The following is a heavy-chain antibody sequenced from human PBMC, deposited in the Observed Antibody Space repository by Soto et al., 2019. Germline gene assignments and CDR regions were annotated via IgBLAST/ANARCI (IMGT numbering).Heavy chain of an antibody. Sequence: TLSVTRTLSGGSISSHYWSWIRQTPGKGLECIRYIYYPGTSQHNRSLASRVTFSADSSKNLCSLRLSSVTAADTAVYYGAIDKYSDSTGTVEHWGQGTLVNVS. J-gene: IGHJ4*02. V-gene: IGHV4-59*11. CDR3: AIDKYSDSTGTVEH. CDR2: IYYPGTS. D-gene: IGHD3-22*01. CDR1: GGSISSHY.